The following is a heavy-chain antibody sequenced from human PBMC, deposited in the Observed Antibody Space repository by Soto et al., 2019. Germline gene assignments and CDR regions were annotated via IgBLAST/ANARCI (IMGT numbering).Heavy chain of an antibody. CDR2: IYYSGST. V-gene: IGHV4-39*01. CDR1: GGSISSSSYY. Sequence: QLQLQESGPGLVKPSETLSLTCTVSGGSISSSSYYCGWIRQPPGKGLEWIGSIYYSGSTYYNPSLKSRVTISVDTSQHQCSLKLSSVTAADTAVYYCARPRDDTAMVDYWGQGTLVTVSS. D-gene: IGHD5-18*01. J-gene: IGHJ4*02. CDR3: ARPRDDTAMVDY.